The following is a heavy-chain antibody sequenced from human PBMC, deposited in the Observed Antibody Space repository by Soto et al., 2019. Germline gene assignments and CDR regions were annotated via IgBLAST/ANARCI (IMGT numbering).Heavy chain of an antibody. CDR3: AREDDSSGYYFDF. J-gene: IGHJ4*02. CDR2: ISSSGSTI. CDR1: GFTFSDYY. Sequence: GGSLRLSCAASGFTFSDYYMTWIRQSPGKGLEWVSYISSSGSTIYNADSVKGRFTISRDNAKNSLYLQMNSPRAEDTAVYYCAREDDSSGYYFDFWGQGTLVTVSS. D-gene: IGHD3-22*01. V-gene: IGHV3-11*01.